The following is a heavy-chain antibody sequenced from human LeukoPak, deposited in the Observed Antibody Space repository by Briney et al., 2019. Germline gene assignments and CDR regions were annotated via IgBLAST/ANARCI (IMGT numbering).Heavy chain of an antibody. CDR3: ARAGGWGYSSSSGYYFDY. V-gene: IGHV3-21*01. D-gene: IGHD6-6*01. Sequence: GGSLRLSCAASGFTFSSYSMNWVRQAPGKGLEWVSSISSSSSYIYYADSVKGRFTISRDNAKNSLYLQMNSLRAEDTAVYYCARAGGWGYSSSSGYYFDYWGQGTLVTASS. CDR2: ISSSSSYI. J-gene: IGHJ4*02. CDR1: GFTFSSYS.